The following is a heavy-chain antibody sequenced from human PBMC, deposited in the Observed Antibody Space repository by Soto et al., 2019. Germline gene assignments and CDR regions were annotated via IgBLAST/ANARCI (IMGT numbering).Heavy chain of an antibody. D-gene: IGHD5-12*01. J-gene: IGHJ6*02. CDR3: ARQGRDGYNWSDFYYYYGMDV. Sequence: GASVKVSCKASGYTFTSYGISWVRQAPGQGLEWMGWISAYNGNTNYAQKLQGRVTMTTDTSTSTAYMELRSLRSDDTAVYYCARQGRDGYNWSDFYYYYGMDVWGQGTTVTVS. CDR2: ISAYNGNT. V-gene: IGHV1-18*01. CDR1: GYTFTSYG.